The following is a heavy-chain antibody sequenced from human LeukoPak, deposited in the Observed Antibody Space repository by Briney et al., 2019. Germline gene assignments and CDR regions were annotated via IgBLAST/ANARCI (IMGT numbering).Heavy chain of an antibody. J-gene: IGHJ4*02. V-gene: IGHV4-34*01. Sequence: SETLSLTCAVYGGSFSGYYWSWIRQPPGKGLEWIGEINHSGSTNYNPSLKSRVTISVDTSKNQFSLKLSSVTAADTAVYYCARGRYWGYDYWGQGTLVTVSS. CDR2: INHSGST. CDR1: GGSFSGYY. CDR3: ARGRYWGYDY. D-gene: IGHD7-27*01.